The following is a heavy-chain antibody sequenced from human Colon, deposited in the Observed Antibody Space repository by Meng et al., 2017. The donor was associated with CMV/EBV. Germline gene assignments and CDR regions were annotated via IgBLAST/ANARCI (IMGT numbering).Heavy chain of an antibody. Sequence: LQRTGSVPGLVKPSETLSPTCTFAGGSISSSTYYWGWIRQTPGKGLEWIGKIYYSGYTYYNPSLKSRLTISVDTSKNQLSLKLTSVTAADTAVYYCATDYGDYYFDRWGQGTLVTVSS. CDR1: GGSISSSTYY. D-gene: IGHD4-17*01. J-gene: IGHJ4*02. V-gene: IGHV4-39*07. CDR2: IYYSGYT. CDR3: ATDYGDYYFDR.